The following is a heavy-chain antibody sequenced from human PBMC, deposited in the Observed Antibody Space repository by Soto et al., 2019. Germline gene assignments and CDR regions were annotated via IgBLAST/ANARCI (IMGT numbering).Heavy chain of an antibody. CDR1: RFTFSTYW. Sequence: PGGSLRLSCAASRFTFSTYWMNWVRQAPEKGLEWVANIKEDGSEIYYLDSVKGRFTISRDNAKNSLYLHMSSLRAEDTAVYYCATGVYHLDHWGQGTLVTVSS. CDR2: IKEDGSEI. J-gene: IGHJ4*02. V-gene: IGHV3-7*01. CDR3: ATGVYHLDH. D-gene: IGHD3-10*01.